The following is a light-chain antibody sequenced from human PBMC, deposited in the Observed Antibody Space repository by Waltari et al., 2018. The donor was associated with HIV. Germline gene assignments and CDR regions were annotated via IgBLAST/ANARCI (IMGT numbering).Light chain of an antibody. CDR1: SGVNVRSNR. V-gene: IGLV5-45*02. CDR3: MLWHSSSWV. Sequence: QAVLTQPSSLSASPGASASLTCTFRSGVNVRSNRVYWYQQKPGSPPQYLLRYKSDSDKQQGSGVPSRFSGSKDASANAAILVISGLQPEDEADYYCMLWHSSSWVFGGGTKLTVL. CDR2: YKSDSDK. J-gene: IGLJ3*02.